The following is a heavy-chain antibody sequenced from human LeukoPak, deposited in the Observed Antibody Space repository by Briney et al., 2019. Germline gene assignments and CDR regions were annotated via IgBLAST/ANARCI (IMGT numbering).Heavy chain of an antibody. CDR1: GGSFSSYY. CDR3: ARVTGYVMEDYFDY. V-gene: IGHV4-59*01. D-gene: IGHD6-13*01. CDR2: IYYSGST. J-gene: IGHJ4*02. Sequence: RTSETLSLTCAVYGGSFSSYYWSWIRQPPGKGLEWIGYIYYSGSTNYNPSLKSRVTISVDTSKNQFSLRLSSVTAADTAVYYCARVTGYVMEDYFDYWGQGTLVTVSS.